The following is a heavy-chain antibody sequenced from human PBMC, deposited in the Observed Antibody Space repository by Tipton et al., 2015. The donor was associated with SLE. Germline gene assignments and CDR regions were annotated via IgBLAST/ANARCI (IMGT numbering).Heavy chain of an antibody. CDR1: GGSISGYY. J-gene: IGHJ5*02. D-gene: IGHD3-9*01. V-gene: IGHV4-4*07. Sequence: TLSLTCTVSGGSISGYYWSWIRQPAGKGLEWIGRVYSSGSTDYNPSLASRVTMSIDTSKNELSLKLRSVTAADTAIYYCAKDAHYNWLISGNWFDPWGQGSLVTVSS. CDR3: AKDAHYNWLISGNWFDP. CDR2: VYSSGST.